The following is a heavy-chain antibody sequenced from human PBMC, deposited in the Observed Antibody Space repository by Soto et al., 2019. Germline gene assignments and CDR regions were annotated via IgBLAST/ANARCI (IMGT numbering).Heavy chain of an antibody. CDR2: INAGNGNT. CDR1: GYTFTSYA. CDR3: ARSVVVGAALDY. D-gene: IGHD2-21*02. Sequence: QVQLVQSGAEEKKPGASVKVSCKASGYTFTSYAMHWVRQAPGQRLEWMGWINAGNGNTKYSQKFQGRVTITRDTCASTADMELSSLRSEDTGVYYCARSVVVGAALDYWGQGTLVSVSS. V-gene: IGHV1-3*05. J-gene: IGHJ4*02.